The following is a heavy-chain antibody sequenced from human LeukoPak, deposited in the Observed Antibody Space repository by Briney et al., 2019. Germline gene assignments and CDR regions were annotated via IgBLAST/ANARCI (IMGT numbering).Heavy chain of an antibody. D-gene: IGHD1-26*01. CDR1: GGSISSSSYY. J-gene: IGHJ4*02. V-gene: IGHV4-61*01. Sequence: SETLSLTCTVSGGSISSSSYYWSWIRQPPGKGLEWIGYIYYSGSTNYNPSLKSRVTISVDTSKNQFSLKLSSVTAADTAVYYCARVTGAAIDYWGQGTLVTVSS. CDR3: ARVTGAAIDY. CDR2: IYYSGST.